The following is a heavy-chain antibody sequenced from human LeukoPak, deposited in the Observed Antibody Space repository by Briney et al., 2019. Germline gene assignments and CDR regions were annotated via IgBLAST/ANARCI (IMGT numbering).Heavy chain of an antibody. CDR3: ARGGALRYFEWFSAY. D-gene: IGHD3-9*01. CDR1: GYNFTDYY. CDR2: MNPSGDST. J-gene: IGHJ4*02. Sequence: ASVKVSCKASGYNFTDYYIHWVRQAPGHGLEWMGIMNPSGDSTTYAEKFQGRVTVTRDTSTSTVYLELSSLRFEDTAVYYCARGGALRYFEWFSAYWGQGTLVTASS. V-gene: IGHV1-46*01.